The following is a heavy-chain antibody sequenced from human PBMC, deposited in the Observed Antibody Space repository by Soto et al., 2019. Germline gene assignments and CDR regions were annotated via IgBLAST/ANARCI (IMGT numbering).Heavy chain of an antibody. Sequence: SETRSLTGTVSGGSLSSYYWSWIRQPPGKGREWIGYIYYSGSTNYNPSLKSRVTISVDTSKNQFSLKLSSVTAADTAVYYCARDWGMATMVRGAFDIWCQGTMVTVS. CDR1: GGSLSSYY. CDR3: ARDWGMATMVRGAFDI. J-gene: IGHJ3*02. CDR2: IYYSGST. D-gene: IGHD3-16*01. V-gene: IGHV4-59*01.